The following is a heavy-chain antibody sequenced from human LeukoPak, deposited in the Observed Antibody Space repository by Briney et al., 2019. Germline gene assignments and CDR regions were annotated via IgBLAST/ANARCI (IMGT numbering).Heavy chain of an antibody. CDR3: SRGSTYYHDSSCYYFIDF. CDR1: GFTFDDYG. Sequence: GRSLRLSCAASGFTFDDYGMSWVRQAPGKGLEWVSGINWNGGSTGYADSVKGRFTISRDSAKNSLYLQMNSLRAEDTALYYCSRGSTYYHDSSCYYFIDFLGQGTLVTGSS. V-gene: IGHV3-20*04. CDR2: INWNGGST. J-gene: IGHJ4*02. D-gene: IGHD3-22*01.